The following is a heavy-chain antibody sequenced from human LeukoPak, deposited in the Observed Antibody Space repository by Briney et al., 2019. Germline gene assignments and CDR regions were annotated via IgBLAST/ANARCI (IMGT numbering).Heavy chain of an antibody. D-gene: IGHD3-10*01. CDR3: ARDSYGSAASPGSSAFDI. J-gene: IGHJ3*02. V-gene: IGHV1-2*02. Sequence: VASVKVSCKASGYTFTGYYMHWVRQAPGQGLEWMGWINPNSGGTNYAQKFQGRVTMTRDTSISTAYMELSRLRSDDTAVYYCARDSYGSAASPGSSAFDIWGQGTMVTVSS. CDR2: INPNSGGT. CDR1: GYTFTGYY.